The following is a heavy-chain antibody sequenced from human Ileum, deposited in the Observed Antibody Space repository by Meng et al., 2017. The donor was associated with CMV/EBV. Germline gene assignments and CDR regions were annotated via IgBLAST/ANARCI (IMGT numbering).Heavy chain of an antibody. CDR2: INHSGGS. D-gene: IGHD1-26*01. CDR3: ATGTSQAWELLHS. J-gene: IGHJ4*02. CDR1: GGSFSGYH. V-gene: IGHV4-34*01. Sequence: QVHVEPWRGGLVQPSEPSSRTCGVYGGSFSGYHWSWIRQPPGKGLEWIGEINHSGGSNYNPSLKSRVTISLDTSKTQFSLKLNSVTAADTAVYYCATGTSQAWELLHSWGQGILVTVSS.